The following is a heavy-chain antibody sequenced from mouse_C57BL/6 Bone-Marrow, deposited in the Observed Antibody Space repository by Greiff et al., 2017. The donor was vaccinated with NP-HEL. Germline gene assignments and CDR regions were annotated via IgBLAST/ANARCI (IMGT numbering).Heavy chain of an antibody. CDR3: ASPHYGSSYDY. CDR2: IYPGSGST. Sequence: VQLQQSGAELVKPGASVKMSCKASGYTFTSYWITWVKQRPGQGLEWIGDIYPGSGSTNYNEKFKSKATLTVDTSSSTAYMQLSSLTSEDSAVYYCASPHYGSSYDYWGQGTTLTVSS. D-gene: IGHD1-1*01. V-gene: IGHV1-55*01. J-gene: IGHJ2*01. CDR1: GYTFTSYW.